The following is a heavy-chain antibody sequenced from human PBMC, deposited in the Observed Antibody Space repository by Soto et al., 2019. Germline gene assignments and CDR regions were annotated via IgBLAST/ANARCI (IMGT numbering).Heavy chain of an antibody. D-gene: IGHD6-19*01. Sequence: SETLSLTCTVSGGSISTYYWSWIRQPPGKGLEWIGYIYYSGSTSYNPSLKSRVTISVDTSKNQFSLKLRSVTAADTAVYYCASDRSSGWDQGYGMDVWGQGTTVPSP. CDR3: ASDRSSGWDQGYGMDV. CDR1: GGSISTYY. J-gene: IGHJ6*02. V-gene: IGHV4-59*01. CDR2: IYYSGST.